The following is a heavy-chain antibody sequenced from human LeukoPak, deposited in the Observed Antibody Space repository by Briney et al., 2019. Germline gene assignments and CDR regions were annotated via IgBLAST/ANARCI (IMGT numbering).Heavy chain of an antibody. CDR1: GGSISSYY. V-gene: IGHV4-59*01. J-gene: IGHJ6*03. CDR2: IYYSGST. Sequence: SSETLSLTCTVSGGSISSYYWSWIRQPPGKGLEWIGYIYYSGSTNYNPSLKSRVTISVDTSKNQFSLKLSSVTAADTAVYYCARALVAAAGRNYYYYYMDVWGKGTTVTVSS. CDR3: ARALVAAAGRNYYYYYMDV. D-gene: IGHD6-13*01.